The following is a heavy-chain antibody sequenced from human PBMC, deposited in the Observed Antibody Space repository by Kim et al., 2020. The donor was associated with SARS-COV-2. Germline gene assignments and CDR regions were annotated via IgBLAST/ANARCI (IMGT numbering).Heavy chain of an antibody. CDR3: ARDPYSSSWAYYYYYGMDV. CDR2: INHSGST. D-gene: IGHD6-13*01. CDR1: GGSFSGYY. Sequence: SETLSLTCAVYGGSFSGYYWSWIRQPPGKGLEWIGEINHSGSTNYNPSLKSRVTISVDTSKNQFSLKLSSVTAADTAVYYCARDPYSSSWAYYYYYGMDV. J-gene: IGHJ6*01. V-gene: IGHV4-34*01.